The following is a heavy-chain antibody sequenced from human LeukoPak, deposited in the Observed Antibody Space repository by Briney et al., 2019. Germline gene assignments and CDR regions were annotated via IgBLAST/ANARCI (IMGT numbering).Heavy chain of an antibody. D-gene: IGHD3-10*01. V-gene: IGHV3-21*01. J-gene: IGHJ5*02. CDR3: ARGDRSGNYYGSGSP. CDR2: ISSSSSYI. CDR1: GFTFSSYS. Sequence: PGGSLRLSCAASGFTFSSYSMNWVRQAPGKGLEWVSSISSSSSYIYYADSVKGRFTISRDNAKNSLYLQINSLRAEDTAVYYCARGDRSGNYYGSGSPWGQGTLVTVSS.